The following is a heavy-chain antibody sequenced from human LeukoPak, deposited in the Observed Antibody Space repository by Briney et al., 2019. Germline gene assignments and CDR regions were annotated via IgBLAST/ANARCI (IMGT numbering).Heavy chain of an antibody. Sequence: GGSLRLSCAASGFTFSSYEMNWVRQAPGKGLEWVSYISSSGSTIYYADSVKGRFTISRDNAKNSLYLQMNSLRAEDTAVYYCARYPRACSSSWYSLGGYFDYWGQGTLVTVSS. D-gene: IGHD6-13*01. CDR1: GFTFSSYE. CDR3: ARYPRACSSSWYSLGGYFDY. CDR2: ISSSGSTI. J-gene: IGHJ4*02. V-gene: IGHV3-48*03.